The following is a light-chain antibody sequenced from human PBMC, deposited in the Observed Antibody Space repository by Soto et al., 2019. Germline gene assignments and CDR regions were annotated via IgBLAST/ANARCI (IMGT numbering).Light chain of an antibody. V-gene: IGLV2-14*01. J-gene: IGLJ1*01. CDR1: SSDIGGYDY. CDR3: TSYTSSSTHV. CDR2: GVT. Sequence: QSVLTQPASVSGSPGQSITISCTGTSSDIGGYDYVSWYQHHPGKAPKFIIYGVTNRPSGVSHRFSGSKSANTASLTISGLQAEDEADYYCTSYTSSSTHVFGTWTKVTVL.